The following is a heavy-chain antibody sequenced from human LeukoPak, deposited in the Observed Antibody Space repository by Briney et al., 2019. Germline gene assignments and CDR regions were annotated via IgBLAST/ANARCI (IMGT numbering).Heavy chain of an antibody. Sequence: PGGSLRLSCAASGFTFSDHYMSWIRQAPGKGLEWVSYISSRCRTIYYADSMKGGFTISRHNAKNSLYLQMNSLRAEDTAVYYCAKVAGSGDYWGQGTLVTVSS. CDR2: ISSRCRTI. J-gene: IGHJ4*02. CDR3: AKVAGSGDY. CDR1: GFTFSDHY. V-gene: IGHV3-11*01. D-gene: IGHD6-19*01.